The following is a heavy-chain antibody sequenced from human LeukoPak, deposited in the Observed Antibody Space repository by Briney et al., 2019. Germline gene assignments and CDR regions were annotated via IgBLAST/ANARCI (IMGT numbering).Heavy chain of an antibody. CDR1: GGSISSYY. J-gene: IGHJ3*02. V-gene: IGHV4-59*08. D-gene: IGHD2-15*01. CDR3: VRPNIHCSGGSCYPGGAFDI. Sequence: SETLSLTCTVSGGSISSYYWSWIRQPPGKGLEWIGYIYYSGSTNHNPSLKSRVTISVDTSKNQFSLKLSSVTAADTAVYYCVRPNIHCSGGSCYPGGAFDIWGQGTMVTVSS. CDR2: IYYSGST.